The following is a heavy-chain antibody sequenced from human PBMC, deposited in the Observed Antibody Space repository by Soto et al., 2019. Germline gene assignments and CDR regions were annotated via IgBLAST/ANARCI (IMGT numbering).Heavy chain of an antibody. Sequence: GAPVKVSCKASGYTFTSYGSSWVRQAPGQGLEWMGWISAYNGNTNYAQKLQGRVTMTTDTSTSTAYMELRSLRSDDTAVYYCARVVTGTTPGLSNWFDPWGQGTLVTV. CDR1: GYTFTSYG. J-gene: IGHJ5*02. D-gene: IGHD1-7*01. CDR3: ARVVTGTTPGLSNWFDP. V-gene: IGHV1-18*01. CDR2: ISAYNGNT.